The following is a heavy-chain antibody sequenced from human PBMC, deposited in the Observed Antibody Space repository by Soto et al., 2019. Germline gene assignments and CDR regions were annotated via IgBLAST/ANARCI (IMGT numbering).Heavy chain of an antibody. CDR2: ISAYNGNT. D-gene: IGHD6-19*01. J-gene: IGHJ4*02. CDR1: GYTFTSYG. V-gene: IGHV1-18*01. CDR3: XXXXXXXLVDY. Sequence: QVQLVQSGAEVKKPGASVKVSCKASGYTFTSYGISWVRQAPGQGLEWMGWISAYNGNTKYAQKLQGRVTMTTDTXXXXXXXXXXXXXXXXXXXXXXXXXXXXXLVDYWGQGTLVTVSS.